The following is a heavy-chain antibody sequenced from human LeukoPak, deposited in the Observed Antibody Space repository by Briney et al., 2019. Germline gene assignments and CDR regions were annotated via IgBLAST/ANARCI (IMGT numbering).Heavy chain of an antibody. CDR2: ASGSGGST. Sequence: GGSLRLSCAASGFTFSSYAMSWVRQAPGKGLEWVSSASGSGGSTYYADSVKGRFTISRDNSKNTLYLQMNSLRAEDTAVYYCARDGPHYYDSSGYLGLWGQGTLVTVSS. V-gene: IGHV3-23*01. CDR1: GFTFSSYA. D-gene: IGHD3-22*01. CDR3: ARDGPHYYDSSGYLGL. J-gene: IGHJ4*02.